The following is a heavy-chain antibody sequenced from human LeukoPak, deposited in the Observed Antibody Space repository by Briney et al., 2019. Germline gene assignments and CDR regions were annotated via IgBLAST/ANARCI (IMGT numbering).Heavy chain of an antibody. CDR3: ARDRSSSWTRDCFDP. J-gene: IGHJ5*02. CDR1: GGSISGFY. D-gene: IGHD6-13*01. V-gene: IGHV4-4*07. Sequence: PSETLSLTCTVSGGSISGFYWSWIRQPAGKGLEWIGRIYNSASTNYTPSLKSRVTMSVDTSKNQFSLKLTSVTAADTAVYYCARDRSSSWTRDCFDPWGQGTLVTVSS. CDR2: IYNSAST.